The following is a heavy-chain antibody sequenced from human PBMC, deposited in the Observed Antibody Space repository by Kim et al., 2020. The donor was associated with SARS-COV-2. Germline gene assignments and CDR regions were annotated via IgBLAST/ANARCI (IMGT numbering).Heavy chain of an antibody. V-gene: IGHV4-34*01. D-gene: IGHD6-13*01. CDR2: T. Sequence: TNYTPSLKRRVTISVDTSKNQFSLKLSPVTAADTAVYYCASAAGTPHDYWGQGTLVTVSS. J-gene: IGHJ4*02. CDR3: ASAAGTPHDY.